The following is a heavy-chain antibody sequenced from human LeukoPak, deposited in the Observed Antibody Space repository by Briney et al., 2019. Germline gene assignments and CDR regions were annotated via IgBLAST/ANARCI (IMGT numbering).Heavy chain of an antibody. CDR2: FTSDGYI. D-gene: IGHD3-22*01. CDR1: GFTFSSYG. CDR3: ARDGTKGDSSGYYYSGFFQH. Sequence: GGSLRLSCAASGFTFSSYGMHWVRQAPGKGLEWVSSFTSDGYIYYADSVKGRFTISRDNAKNSLFLQMNSLRAEDTAVYYCARDGTKGDSSGYYYSGFFQHWGQGTLVTVSS. J-gene: IGHJ1*01. V-gene: IGHV3-21*01.